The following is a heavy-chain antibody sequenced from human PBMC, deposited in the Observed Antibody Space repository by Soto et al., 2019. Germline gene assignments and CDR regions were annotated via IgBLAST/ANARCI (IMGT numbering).Heavy chain of an antibody. V-gene: IGHV3-23*01. CDR2: ISGSGGST. Sequence: PGGSLRLSCAASGFTFSSDAMSWVLQAPGKGLEWVSAISGSGGSTYYADSVKGRFTISRDNSKNTLYLQMNSLRAEDTAVYYCAKDGEGHITMIVVDDYWGQGALVTVSS. D-gene: IGHD3-22*01. CDR3: AKDGEGHITMIVVDDY. CDR1: GFTFSSDA. J-gene: IGHJ4*02.